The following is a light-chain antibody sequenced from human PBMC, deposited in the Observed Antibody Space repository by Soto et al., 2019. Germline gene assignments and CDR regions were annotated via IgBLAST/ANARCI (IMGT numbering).Light chain of an antibody. CDR1: QSISSW. J-gene: IGKJ2*01. CDR3: QQYNSYPLT. V-gene: IGKV1-5*01. CDR2: DAS. Sequence: DIQLTQSPSTLSASVGDRVTITCRASQSISSWLAWYQQKPGKAPKLLIYDASSLESGVPSRFSGSGSGTEFTLTISSLQPDDFATYYCQQYNSYPLTFGQGTKLEIK.